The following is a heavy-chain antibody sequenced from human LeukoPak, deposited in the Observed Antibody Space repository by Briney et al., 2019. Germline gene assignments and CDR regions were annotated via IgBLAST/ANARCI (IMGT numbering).Heavy chain of an antibody. Sequence: GGSLRLSCVVSGFTFSNYGMSWVRQAPGKGLEWVSGISGSGVRTDYADSVKGRFTISRDNAKNTLYLQMNSLSTEDTAVYYCAKSSREWELLDAFDIWGQGTMVTVSS. J-gene: IGHJ3*02. CDR3: AKSSREWELLDAFDI. CDR2: ISGSGVRT. V-gene: IGHV3-23*01. D-gene: IGHD1-26*01. CDR1: GFTFSNYG.